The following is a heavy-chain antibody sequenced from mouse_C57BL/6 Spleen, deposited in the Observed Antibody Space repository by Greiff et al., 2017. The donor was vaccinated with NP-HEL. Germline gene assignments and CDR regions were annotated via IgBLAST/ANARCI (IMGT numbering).Heavy chain of an antibody. CDR2: IDPSDSYT. CDR3: ARRGENYYAMDY. J-gene: IGHJ4*01. V-gene: IGHV1-69*01. Sequence: QVQLQQPGAELVMPGASVKLSCKGSGYTFTSYWMHWVKQRPGQGLEWIGEIDPSDSYTNYNQKFKGKSTLTVDKSSSTAYMQLSSLTSEDSAVYYCARRGENYYAMDYWGQGTSVTVSS. CDR1: GYTFTSYW.